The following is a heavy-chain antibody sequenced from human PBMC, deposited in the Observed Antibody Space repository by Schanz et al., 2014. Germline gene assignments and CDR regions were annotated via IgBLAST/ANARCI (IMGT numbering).Heavy chain of an antibody. D-gene: IGHD6-13*01. CDR3: ARGRARQLVHWFDP. V-gene: IGHV3-30*04. CDR1: GFNLSPFD. Sequence: QVQLVESGGGVVQPGRSLRLSCAASGFNLSPFDMHWVRQAPGKGLEWVAYDGSHKSYADSVKGRFTISRDNAKNALYLQMNSLRAEDTAVYYCARGRARQLVHWFDPWGQGTLVTVSS. CDR2: YDGSHK. J-gene: IGHJ5*02.